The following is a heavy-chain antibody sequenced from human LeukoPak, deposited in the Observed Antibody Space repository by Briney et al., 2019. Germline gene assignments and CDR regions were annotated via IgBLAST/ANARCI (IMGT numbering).Heavy chain of an antibody. CDR3: ARAPYCGGDCYSGRIDY. Sequence: GGSLRLSCAASGFTFSSYAMHWVRQAPGKGLEYVSAISSNGGSTYYANSVKGRFTISRDNSKSTLYLQMGSLRAEDMAVYYCARAPYCGGDCYSGRIDYWGQGTLVTVSS. V-gene: IGHV3-64*01. CDR1: GFTFSSYA. CDR2: ISSNGGST. D-gene: IGHD2-21*02. J-gene: IGHJ4*02.